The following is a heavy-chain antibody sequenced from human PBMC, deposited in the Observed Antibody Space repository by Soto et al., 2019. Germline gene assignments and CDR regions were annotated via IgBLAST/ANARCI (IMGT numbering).Heavy chain of an antibody. J-gene: IGHJ3*02. D-gene: IGHD4-17*01. Sequence: PGESLKISCKGSGYSFTSYWIGWVRQMPGKGLEWMGIIYPGDSDTRYSPYFQGQVTISADKSISTAYLKWSSLKASDTAMYYCSRDHEITQPPQGKRYGDSTADIWGQGTMVTVSS. CDR1: GYSFTSYW. CDR3: SRDHEITQPPQGKRYGDSTADI. V-gene: IGHV5-51*01. CDR2: IYPGDSDT.